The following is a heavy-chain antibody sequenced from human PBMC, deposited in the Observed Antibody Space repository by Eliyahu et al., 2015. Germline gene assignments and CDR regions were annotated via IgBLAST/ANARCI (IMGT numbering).Heavy chain of an antibody. J-gene: IGHJ3*02. Sequence: EVQLVESGGGLVQPGGSLXLXXAAXGFSVSXNYMTWVRQAPGKGLEWVSVIYSGGSAYYADSVKGRFTISRDNSKRTLILQMNSLRADDTAVYFCARVYSDAFDIWGQGTVVTVFS. CDR2: IYSGGSA. D-gene: IGHD2-15*01. CDR3: ARVYSDAFDI. CDR1: GFSVSXNY. V-gene: IGHV3-66*01.